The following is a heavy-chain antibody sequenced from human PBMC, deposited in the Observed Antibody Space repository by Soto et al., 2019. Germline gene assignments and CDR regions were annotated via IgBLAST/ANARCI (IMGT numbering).Heavy chain of an antibody. CDR3: ASDTSRAMVRNYYGLDF. CDR1: GFIFSTYG. V-gene: IGHV3-33*01. D-gene: IGHD3-10*01. J-gene: IGHJ6*02. Sequence: GGSLRISCAASGFIFSTYGMHWVRQAPGKGLEWVAVIWYDGSNKYYADSVKGRFTISRDNSKNTLYLQMNSLRAEDTAVYYCASDTSRAMVRNYYGLDFWGQGTTVTVSS. CDR2: IWYDGSNK.